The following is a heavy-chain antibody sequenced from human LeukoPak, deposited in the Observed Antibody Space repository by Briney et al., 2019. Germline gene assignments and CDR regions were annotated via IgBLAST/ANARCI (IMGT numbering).Heavy chain of an antibody. CDR3: AKASWVSSTDAVR. CDR1: GLSFSSFA. V-gene: IGHV3-23*01. J-gene: IGHJ4*02. CDR2: IRGNGEK. D-gene: IGHD3-16*01. Sequence: GGSLRLSCAASGLSFSSFAMSWVRQGPARVLEWVSSIRGNGEKFYGDSVKGRFTRSSDSSRNTVYFQLNNLRVEDTAIYYCAKASWVSSTDAVRWGQGTLVTVSS.